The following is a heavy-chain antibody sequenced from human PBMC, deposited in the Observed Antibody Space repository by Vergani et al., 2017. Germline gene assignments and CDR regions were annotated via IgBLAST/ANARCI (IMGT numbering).Heavy chain of an antibody. Sequence: QVQLVQSGAEVKKPGASVKVSCKASGYTFTGYYMHWVRQAPGQGLEWMGWINPNSGGTNYAQKFQGRVTMTRDTSISTAYMQLRRLRSDDTAVYYCARERGSGSYYNVNWFDPWGQGTLVTVSS. CDR1: GYTFTGYY. CDR2: INPNSGGT. V-gene: IGHV1-2*02. CDR3: ARERGSGSYYNVNWFDP. D-gene: IGHD3-10*01. J-gene: IGHJ5*02.